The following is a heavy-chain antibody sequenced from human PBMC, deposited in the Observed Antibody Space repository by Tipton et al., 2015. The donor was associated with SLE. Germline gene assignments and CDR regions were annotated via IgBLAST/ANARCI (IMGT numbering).Heavy chain of an antibody. CDR2: INSDGSST. CDR3: ARESPGTMIADDAFDI. J-gene: IGHJ3*02. V-gene: IGHV3-74*01. CDR1: GFTFSSYW. Sequence: SLRLSCAASGFTFSSYWMHWVRQAPGKGLVWVSRINSDGSSTSYADSVKGRFTISRDNAKNTLYLQMNSLRAEDTAVYYCARESPGTMIADDAFDIWGQGTMVTVSS. D-gene: IGHD3-22*01.